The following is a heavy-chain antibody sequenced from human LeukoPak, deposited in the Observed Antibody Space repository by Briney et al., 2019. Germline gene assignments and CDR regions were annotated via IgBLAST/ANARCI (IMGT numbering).Heavy chain of an antibody. Sequence: GGSLRLSCAASGFTFSNFWMHWVRQAPGKGRVWVSRINSDGINTSYADSVKGRFTSSRDNAKNTLKLQMNRLRAEDTAVYDCASGVPKTSYYYYYMDVWGKGTTVTVSS. CDR3: ASGVPKTSYYYYYMDV. V-gene: IGHV3-74*01. CDR1: GFTFSNFW. D-gene: IGHD4-11*01. CDR2: INSDGINT. J-gene: IGHJ6*03.